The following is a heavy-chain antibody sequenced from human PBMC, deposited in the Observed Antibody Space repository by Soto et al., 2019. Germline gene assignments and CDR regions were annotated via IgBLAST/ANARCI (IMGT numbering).Heavy chain of an antibody. CDR2: ISYDGSNK. V-gene: IGHV3-30*03. Sequence: QVQLVESGGGVVQPGRSLRRSCAASGFTFSHYGIHWVRQAPCKGLGWLAVISYDGSNKHYADSGKCRFTVSRDNSKNTLYLQMNSLRAEDTAVYFCARYSGKYQGPRYYSGQGTLVTGSS. CDR1: GFTFSHYG. CDR3: ARYSGKYQGPRYY. J-gene: IGHJ4*02. D-gene: IGHD1-26*01.